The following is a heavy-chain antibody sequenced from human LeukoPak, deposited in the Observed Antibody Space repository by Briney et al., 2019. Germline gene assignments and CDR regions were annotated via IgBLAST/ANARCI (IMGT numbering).Heavy chain of an antibody. Sequence: GGSLRLSCAASGFTVSSNYMSWVLQAPGKGLEWVSVIYSGGSTYYADSVKGRFTISRDNSKNTLYLQMNSLRAEDTAVYYCASEQQLTPPFYYYGMDVWGQGTTVTVSS. V-gene: IGHV3-53*01. D-gene: IGHD6-13*01. CDR3: ASEQQLTPPFYYYGMDV. J-gene: IGHJ6*02. CDR2: IYSGGST. CDR1: GFTVSSNY.